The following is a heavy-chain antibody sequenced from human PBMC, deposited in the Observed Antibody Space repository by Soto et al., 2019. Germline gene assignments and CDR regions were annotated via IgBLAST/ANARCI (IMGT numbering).Heavy chain of an antibody. D-gene: IGHD3-22*01. V-gene: IGHV5-10-1*01. CDR3: ARQWTDSSGYNDY. J-gene: IGHJ4*02. Sequence: PGESLKISCKGSGYSFTSYWMSWVRQMPGKGLEWMGRIDPSDSYTNYSPSFQGHVTISADKSISTAYLQWSSLKASDTAMYYCARQWTDSSGYNDYWGQGTLVTVYS. CDR2: IDPSDSYT. CDR1: GYSFTSYW.